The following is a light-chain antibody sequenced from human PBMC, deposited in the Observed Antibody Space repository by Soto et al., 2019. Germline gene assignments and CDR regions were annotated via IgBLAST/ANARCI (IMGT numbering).Light chain of an antibody. J-gene: IGKJ4*01. Sequence: EIALTQSAGTLSLSPGERANLXCRASQSVSSGYVTWYQQKPGQVPRLLXXGASSRATGIQERLSGSGSGKDFTLNISRLEPEDFAVYYCKQYGSSPSLTFGGGTKVDIK. V-gene: IGKV3-20*01. CDR3: KQYGSSPSLT. CDR1: QSVSSGY. CDR2: GAS.